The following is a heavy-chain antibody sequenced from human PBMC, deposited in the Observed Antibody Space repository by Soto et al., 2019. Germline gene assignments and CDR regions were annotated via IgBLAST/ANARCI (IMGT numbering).Heavy chain of an antibody. D-gene: IGHD3-3*01. CDR1: GYTFTNYD. V-gene: IGHV1-8*01. Sequence: QVQLVQSEAEVKRPGASVKVSCKTSGYTFTNYDINWVRQATGQGLEWMGWMNPNSGNTGYTQKFQGRVTMTRNTSITTAYMEVSSLGSEDTAVYYCARTISGVAHLGCWGQGTLVTVSS. J-gene: IGHJ4*02. CDR3: ARTISGVAHLGC. CDR2: MNPNSGNT.